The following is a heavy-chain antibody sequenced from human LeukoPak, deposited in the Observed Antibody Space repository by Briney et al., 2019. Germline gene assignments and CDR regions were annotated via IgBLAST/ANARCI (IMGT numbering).Heavy chain of an antibody. J-gene: IGHJ4*02. V-gene: IGHV3-23*01. CDR1: GFTFSSYA. Sequence: GGSLRLSCAASGFTFSSYAMTWVRQAPGKGLEWVSFISGSGDTTYYADSVKGRFTISRDSSKNTLYLQMNSLRAEDTAVYYCAKSRGESRGASNYWGQGTLVTASS. CDR2: ISGSGDTT. D-gene: IGHD1-26*01. CDR3: AKSRGESRGASNY.